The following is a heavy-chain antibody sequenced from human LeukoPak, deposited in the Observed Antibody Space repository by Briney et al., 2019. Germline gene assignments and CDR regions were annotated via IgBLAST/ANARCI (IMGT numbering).Heavy chain of an antibody. J-gene: IGHJ4*02. CDR2: IYYSGST. V-gene: IGHV4-59*08. CDR1: GGSISSYY. CDR3: ARLLWFGELLRYFDY. Sequence: SETLSLTCTVSGGSISSYYWSWIRQPPGKGLEWIGYIYYSGSTNYNPSLKSRVTISVDTSKNQFSLKLSSVTAADTAVYYCARLLWFGELLRYFDYWGQGTLVTVSS. D-gene: IGHD3-10*01.